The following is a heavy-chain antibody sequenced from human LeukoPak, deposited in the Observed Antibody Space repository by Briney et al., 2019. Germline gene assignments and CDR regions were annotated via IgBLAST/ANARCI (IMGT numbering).Heavy chain of an antibody. CDR3: ARDLMITFGGVIHRNFDY. Sequence: PGGSLRLSCAASGXTFSSYEMNWVRQAPGKGLEWVSYISSSGSTIYYADSVKGRFTISRDNAKNSLYLQMNSLRAEDTAVYYCARDLMITFGGVIHRNFDYWGQGTLVTVSS. V-gene: IGHV3-48*03. CDR2: ISSSGSTI. J-gene: IGHJ4*02. D-gene: IGHD3-16*02. CDR1: GXTFSSYE.